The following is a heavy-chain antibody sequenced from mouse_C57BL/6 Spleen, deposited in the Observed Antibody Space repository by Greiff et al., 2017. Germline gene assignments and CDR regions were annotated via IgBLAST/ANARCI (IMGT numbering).Heavy chain of an antibody. CDR1: GYTFTDYY. J-gene: IGHJ3*01. Sequence: QVQLQQSGAELVRPGASVKLSCKASGYTFTDYYINWVKQRPGQGLEWIARIYPGSGKTYYNEKFKGKATLTAEKSSSTAYMQLSSLTSEDSAVYFCARGGFGYDEDRFAYWGQGTLVTVSA. CDR3: ARGGFGYDEDRFAY. CDR2: IYPGSGKT. V-gene: IGHV1-76*01. D-gene: IGHD2-2*01.